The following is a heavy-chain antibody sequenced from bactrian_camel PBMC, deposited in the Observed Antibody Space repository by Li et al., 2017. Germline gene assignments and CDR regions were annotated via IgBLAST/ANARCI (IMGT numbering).Heavy chain of an antibody. J-gene: IGHJ4*01. CDR2: ISPGGAAT. V-gene: IGHV3S54*01. D-gene: IGHD8*01. CDR1: GDRPGNRC. Sequence: QVQLVESGGGSVEAGGSLRLSCTLSGDRPGNRCVAWFRQAPGKKREGVAAISPGGAATSYSDSVKGRFTVSRDVGKSTMYLQMNNLKPGDTAMYYCAASRGPTGGNWPLRAYEYVYWGQGTQVTVS. CDR3: AASRGPTGGNWPLRAYEYVY.